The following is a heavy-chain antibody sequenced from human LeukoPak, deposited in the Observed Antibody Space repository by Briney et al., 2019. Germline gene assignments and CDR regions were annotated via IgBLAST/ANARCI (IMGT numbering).Heavy chain of an antibody. CDR1: GFTFSNHW. J-gene: IGHJ4*02. CDR3: ARDCWDYGSGSYCGIDY. CDR2: ITSSSNYI. Sequence: GGSLRLSCAASGFTFSNHWMSWVRQAPGKGLEWVSSITSSSNYIYYADSVKGRFTISRDNAKNSLYLQMNSLRAEDTTVYYCARDCWDYGSGSYCGIDYWGQGTLVTVSS. V-gene: IGHV3-21*03. D-gene: IGHD3-10*01.